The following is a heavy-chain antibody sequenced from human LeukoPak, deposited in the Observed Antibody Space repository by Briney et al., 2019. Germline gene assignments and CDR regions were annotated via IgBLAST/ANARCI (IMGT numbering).Heavy chain of an antibody. D-gene: IGHD3-16*01. Sequence: GGSLTLSCAASGFSVSGTHMSWVRQAPGKGLELVSAMYTGGTTYYADSVQGRFTIYRDNSKNTLYLQMNSLRAEDTAVYYCAKDEATSGGGLASWGQGTLVSVSS. CDR3: AKDEATSGGGLAS. CDR2: MYTGGTT. CDR1: GFSVSGTH. V-gene: IGHV3-53*01. J-gene: IGHJ4*02.